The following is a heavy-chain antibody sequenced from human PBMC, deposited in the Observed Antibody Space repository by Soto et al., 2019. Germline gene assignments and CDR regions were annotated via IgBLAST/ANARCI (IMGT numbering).Heavy chain of an antibody. V-gene: IGHV3-33*01. J-gene: IGHJ4*02. Sequence: QVQLVESGGGVVQPGRSLRLSCAASGFTFSSYGMHWVRQAPGKGLEWVAVIWYDGSNKYYADSVKGRFTISRDNSKNTLYLQMNSLRAEDTAVYYCARSGIALAGEFDYWGQGTLVTVSS. D-gene: IGHD6-19*01. CDR2: IWYDGSNK. CDR3: ARSGIALAGEFDY. CDR1: GFTFSSYG.